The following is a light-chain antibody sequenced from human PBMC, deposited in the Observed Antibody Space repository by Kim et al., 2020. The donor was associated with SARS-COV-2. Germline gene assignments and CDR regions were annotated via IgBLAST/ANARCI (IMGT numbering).Light chain of an antibody. J-gene: IGKJ3*01. Sequence: PGERATLSCRASESVNSNLAWYQQKPGQAPRLLIYGASTRATGIPARFSGSGSGTEFTLTISSLQSEDFAVYYCQQYNDWPPFTFGPGTKVDIK. CDR3: QQYNDWPPFT. CDR1: ESVNSN. CDR2: GAS. V-gene: IGKV3-15*01.